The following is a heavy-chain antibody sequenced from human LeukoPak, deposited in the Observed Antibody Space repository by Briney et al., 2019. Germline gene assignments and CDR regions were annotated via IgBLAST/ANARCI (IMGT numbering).Heavy chain of an antibody. CDR3: ARSVDIVATIDY. D-gene: IGHD5-12*01. J-gene: IGHJ4*02. CDR2: IYYSGST. V-gene: IGHV4-59*01. Sequence: ASETLSLTCSVSGDSMSSYYWNFIRQPPGKGLEWIGYIYYSGSTNYNPSLKSRVTISVDTSKNQFSLKLSSVTAADTAVYYCARSVDIVATIDYWGQGTLVTVSS. CDR1: GDSMSSYY.